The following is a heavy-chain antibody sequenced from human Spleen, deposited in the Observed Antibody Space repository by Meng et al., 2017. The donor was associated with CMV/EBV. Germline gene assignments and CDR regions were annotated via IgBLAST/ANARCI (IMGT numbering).Heavy chain of an antibody. CDR2: TYYRSKWYN. CDR3: ARSGGTATGII. Sequence: SETLSLTCAISGDSVSRNSVAWNWIRQSPSRGLEWLARTYYRSKWYNDYAVSVKGRITINPDTSKNQFSLQLKFVTPEDTAVYYCARSGGTATGIIWGQGTLVTVSS. CDR1: GDSVSRNSVA. V-gene: IGHV6-1*01. J-gene: IGHJ4*02. D-gene: IGHD6-25*01.